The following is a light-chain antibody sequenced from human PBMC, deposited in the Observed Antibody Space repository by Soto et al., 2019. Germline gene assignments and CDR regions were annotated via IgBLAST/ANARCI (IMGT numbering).Light chain of an antibody. CDR2: AAS. V-gene: IGKV1-39*01. CDR3: QQSYRTPFT. CDR1: QSISSY. J-gene: IGKJ3*01. Sequence: DIQMTQSPSSLSASVGDRVTITCRASQSISSYLNWYQQKPGKAPKLLIYAASSLQSEVPSRFSGRASETDFTLTISSLQPEDFATYYCQQSYRTPFTFGPGTQVDIK.